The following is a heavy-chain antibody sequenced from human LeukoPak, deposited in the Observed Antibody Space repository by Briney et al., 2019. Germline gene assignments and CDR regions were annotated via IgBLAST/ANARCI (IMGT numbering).Heavy chain of an antibody. Sequence: GGSLRLSCAASGSTFSSYWMHWVRQAPGKGLVWVSRINTDGSSTSYADSVKGRFTISRDNAKNTLYLQMNSLRAEDTAVYYCARVRGGYNSAAFDIWGQGTMVTDSS. CDR1: GSTFSSYW. V-gene: IGHV3-74*01. D-gene: IGHD5-24*01. CDR2: INTDGSST. CDR3: ARVRGGYNSAAFDI. J-gene: IGHJ3*02.